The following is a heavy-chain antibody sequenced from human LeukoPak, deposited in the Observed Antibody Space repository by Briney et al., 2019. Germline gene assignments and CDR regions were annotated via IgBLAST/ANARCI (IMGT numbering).Heavy chain of an antibody. J-gene: IGHJ4*02. CDR2: ISSSGSTI. CDR1: GFTFSSYA. V-gene: IGHV3-11*01. CDR3: AREYGYDSSLDY. D-gene: IGHD3-22*01. Sequence: GGSLRLSCAASGFTFSSYAMSWIRQAPGKGLEWVSYISSSGSTIYYADSVKGRFTISRDNAKNSLYLQMNSLRAEDTAVYYCAREYGYDSSLDYWGQGTLVTVSS.